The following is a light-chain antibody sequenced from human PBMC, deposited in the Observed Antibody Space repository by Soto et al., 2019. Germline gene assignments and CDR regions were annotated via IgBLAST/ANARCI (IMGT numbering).Light chain of an antibody. V-gene: IGKV1-5*03. CDR2: KAS. CDR3: QQYNSFPT. Sequence: DIQMTQSPSTLSASVGDRVTITCRASQSISSWLAWYQQKPGKAPKILIYKASSLESGGPSRFSGSGSGTEFTLTISSLQPDDCATYYCQQYNSFPTFGQGTKVEIK. J-gene: IGKJ1*01. CDR1: QSISSW.